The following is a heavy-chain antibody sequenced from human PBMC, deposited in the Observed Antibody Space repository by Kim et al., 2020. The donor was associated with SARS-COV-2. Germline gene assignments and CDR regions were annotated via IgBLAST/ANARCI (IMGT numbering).Heavy chain of an antibody. D-gene: IGHD2-2*01. Sequence: GGSLRLSCAASGFTFSSYSMSWVRHAPGKGLEWLSYISSSSSTIYYADSVKGRFTISRDNANNSLYLQMNSMGDEDTAVYYCVRADCTSASCYRIYYNMDVWGQGTTVTVSS. V-gene: IGHV3-48*02. CDR1: GFTFSSYS. J-gene: IGHJ6*02. CDR2: ISSSSSTI. CDR3: VRADCTSASCYRIYYNMDV.